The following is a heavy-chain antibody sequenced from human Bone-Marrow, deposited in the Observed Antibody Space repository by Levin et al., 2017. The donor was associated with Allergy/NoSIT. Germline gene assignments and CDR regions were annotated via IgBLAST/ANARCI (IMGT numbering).Heavy chain of an antibody. Sequence: PGGSLRLSCAASGFTFSNAWMSWVRQAPGKGLEWVGRIKSKTDGGTTDYAAPVKGRFTISRDDSKNTLYLQMNSLKTEDTAVYYCTTLSTNTDYWYFDLWGRGTLVTVSS. CDR1: GFTFSNAW. CDR2: IKSKTDGGTT. J-gene: IGHJ2*01. CDR3: TTLSTNTDYWYFDL. D-gene: IGHD2-2*02. V-gene: IGHV3-15*01.